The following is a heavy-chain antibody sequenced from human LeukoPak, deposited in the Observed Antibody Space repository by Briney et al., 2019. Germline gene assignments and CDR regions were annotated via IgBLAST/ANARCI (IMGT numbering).Heavy chain of an antibody. Sequence: GGSLRLSCAASGFTFSSYEMNWVRQAPGKGLEGVSYISSSGSTIYYADSVKGRFTISRDNAKNSLYLQMNSLRAEDTAVYYCARSNYYDSSGHLTQYFQHRGQGALVTVSS. CDR1: GFTFSSYE. V-gene: IGHV3-48*03. D-gene: IGHD3-22*01. CDR2: ISSSGSTI. J-gene: IGHJ1*01. CDR3: ARSNYYDSSGHLTQYFQH.